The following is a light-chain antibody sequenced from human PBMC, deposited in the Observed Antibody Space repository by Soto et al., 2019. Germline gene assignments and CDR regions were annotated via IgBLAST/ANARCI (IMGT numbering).Light chain of an antibody. CDR1: SGDVGGYNF. Sequence: QSALTQPRSVSGSPGQSVTISCTGTSGDVGGYNFVSWYQQHPGKAPTLMIFDVSQRPSGVPDRFFGSKSGNTASLTISGLQADDEADYYCCSYGGSYTWVFGGGTKLTVL. J-gene: IGLJ3*02. CDR3: CSYGGSYTWV. V-gene: IGLV2-11*01. CDR2: DVS.